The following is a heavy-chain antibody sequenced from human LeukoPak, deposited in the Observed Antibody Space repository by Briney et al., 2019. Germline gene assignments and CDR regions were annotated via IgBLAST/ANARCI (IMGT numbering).Heavy chain of an antibody. V-gene: IGHV3-21*04. CDR3: AREVPVQDLDY. CDR2: IGSRSTSI. D-gene: IGHD2-2*01. CDR1: GFTFTSYS. Sequence: PGGSLRLSCAASGFTFTSYSMNWVRQAPGKGLEWVSSIGSRSTSIFYADSVKGRFTISRDTARNSLYLQMSSLRAEDTAVYYCAREVPVQDLDYWGQGTLVTVSS. J-gene: IGHJ4*02.